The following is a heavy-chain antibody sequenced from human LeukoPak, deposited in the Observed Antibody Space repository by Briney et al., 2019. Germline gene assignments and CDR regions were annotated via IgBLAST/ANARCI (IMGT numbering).Heavy chain of an antibody. J-gene: IGHJ4*02. D-gene: IGHD3-10*01. CDR3: ARQGDYYGSGDHFDY. CDR2: IYTSGST. V-gene: IGHV4-4*09. Sequence: SETLSLTCIVSGGSISSYYWSWIRQPPGKGLEWIGYIYTSGSTNYNPSLKSRVTISVDTSKNQFSLKLSSVTAADTAVYYCARQGDYYGSGDHFDYWGQGTLVTVSS. CDR1: GGSISSYY.